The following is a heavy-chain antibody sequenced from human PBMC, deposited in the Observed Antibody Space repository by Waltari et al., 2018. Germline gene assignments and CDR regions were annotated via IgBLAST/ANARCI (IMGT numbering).Heavy chain of an antibody. D-gene: IGHD1-20*01. V-gene: IGHV5-51*03. Sequence: EVQLVQSGAEVKKPGESLKISCKGSGYSFTSYWIGWVRQMPGKGLEWMGIIYPGDADTRYSPSFQGQVTISADKSISTAYLQWSSLKASDTAMYYCARPYKGSTVHDAFDIWGQGTMVTVSS. CDR2: IYPGDADT. CDR1: GYSFTSYW. J-gene: IGHJ3*02. CDR3: ARPYKGSTVHDAFDI.